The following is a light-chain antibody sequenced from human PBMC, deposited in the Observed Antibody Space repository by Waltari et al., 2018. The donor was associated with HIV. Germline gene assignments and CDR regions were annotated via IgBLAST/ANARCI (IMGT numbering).Light chain of an antibody. Sequence: QSALTQPPSASGSPGQSVTISCTGTSSDLINYNYVSWYQQYPGKAPKLIIFEVTKRPSGVPDRFSGSKSGDTASLTVSGLQAEDEADYYCSSYVGSDNPYVFGSGTKVTVL. J-gene: IGLJ1*01. CDR3: SSYVGSDNPYV. CDR2: EVT. CDR1: SSDLINYNY. V-gene: IGLV2-8*01.